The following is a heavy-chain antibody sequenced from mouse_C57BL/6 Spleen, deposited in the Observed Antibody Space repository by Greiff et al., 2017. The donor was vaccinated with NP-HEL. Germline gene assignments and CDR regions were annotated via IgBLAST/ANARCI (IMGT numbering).Heavy chain of an antibody. CDR3: ARPIYDGPYYAMDY. V-gene: IGHV1-19*01. D-gene: IGHD2-3*01. CDR2: INPYNGGT. Sequence: VQLQQSGPVLVKPGASVKMSCKASGYTFTDYYMNWVKQSHGKSLEWIGVINPYNGGTSYNQKFKGKATLTVDKSSSTAYMELNSLTSEDSAVYYCARPIYDGPYYAMDYWGQGTSVTVSS. J-gene: IGHJ4*01. CDR1: GYTFTDYY.